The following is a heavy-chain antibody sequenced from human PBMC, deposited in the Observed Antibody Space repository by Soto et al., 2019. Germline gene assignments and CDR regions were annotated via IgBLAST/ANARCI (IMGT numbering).Heavy chain of an antibody. J-gene: IGHJ1*01. CDR1: GGTFSGYA. Sequence: QAQLMQSGAEVKEPGSSVKVSCKASGGTFSGYAISWVRQAPGQGLEWLGGIIPIFGITNYAQKIQNRLTIAADDSSATVYQDMSRLKYEDSASYYCTSDPRSITGPTSSEDFQHWGQGILVSGS. CDR3: TSDPRSITGPTSSEDFQH. D-gene: IGHD1-1*01. V-gene: IGHV1-69*01. CDR2: IIPIFGIT.